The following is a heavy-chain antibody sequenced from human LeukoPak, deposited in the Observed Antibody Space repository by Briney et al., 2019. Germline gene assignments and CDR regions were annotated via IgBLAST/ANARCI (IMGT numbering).Heavy chain of an antibody. CDR2: ISGSGVST. CDR1: GFTFSSYA. Sequence: GGSLRLSCAASGFTFSSYAMNWVRQAPGKGLEWVSAISGSGVSTYYADSVKGRFTISRDNSKNTLYLQMNSLRAEDTAVYYCAKDQIQHYDILTGYVLDIWGQGTMVTVSS. CDR3: AKDQIQHYDILTGYVLDI. V-gene: IGHV3-23*01. D-gene: IGHD3-9*01. J-gene: IGHJ3*02.